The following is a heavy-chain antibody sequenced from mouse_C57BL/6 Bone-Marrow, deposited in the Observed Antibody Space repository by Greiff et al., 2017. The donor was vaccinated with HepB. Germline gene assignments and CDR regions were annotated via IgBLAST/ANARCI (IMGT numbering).Heavy chain of an antibody. J-gene: IGHJ2*01. CDR1: GYTFTSYW. V-gene: IGHV1-50*01. Sequence: QVQLQQSGAELVKPGASVKLSCKASGYTFTSYWMQWVKQRPGQGLEWIGEIDPSDSYTNYNQKFKGKATLTVDTSSSTAYMQLSSLTSEDSAVYYCARLTTVVPYYFDYWGQGTTLTVSS. D-gene: IGHD1-1*01. CDR2: IDPSDSYT. CDR3: ARLTTVVPYYFDY.